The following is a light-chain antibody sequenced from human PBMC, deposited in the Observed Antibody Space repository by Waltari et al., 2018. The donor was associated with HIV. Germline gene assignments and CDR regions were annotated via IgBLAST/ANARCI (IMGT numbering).Light chain of an antibody. J-gene: IGKJ2*01. V-gene: IGKV3-15*01. CDR3: QQYSDWPPVFT. CDR2: AAS. Sequence: ETVMTQSPATLSVSPGERAILSCRASQSVGTSVAWYQQRPGQAPRLLISAASTRATGLPARFSGSGSGTEFTLAISSLQSEDFVVYYCQQYSDWPPVFTFGQGTKLDIK. CDR1: QSVGTS.